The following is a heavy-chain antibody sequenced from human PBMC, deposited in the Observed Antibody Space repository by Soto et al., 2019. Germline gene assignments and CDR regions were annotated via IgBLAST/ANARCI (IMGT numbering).Heavy chain of an antibody. CDR2: VSNRGDIT. CDR3: ARGDRGGSGSPASYYYAGLDV. CDR1: GLNFSDYA. V-gene: IGHV3-23*01. J-gene: IGHJ6*02. Sequence: EVQLLESGGDLVQPGGYLGLSCAASGLNFSDYAMTWVRQAPGKGLEWVSSVSNRGDITYYADSVKGRFTISRDNSKNTLFMHINSLRAEITALYYCARGDRGGSGSPASYYYAGLDVWGQGTTVTVSS. D-gene: IGHD3-10*01.